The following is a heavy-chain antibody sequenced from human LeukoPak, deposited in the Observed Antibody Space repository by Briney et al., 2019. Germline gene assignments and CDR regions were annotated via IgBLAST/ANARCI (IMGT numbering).Heavy chain of an antibody. Sequence: GGPLRLSCAASGFTFNTYAMSWVRQAPGKGLEWVSSISENGESTYYADSVKGRFTISRDNSRNTLYLQMNSLRAEDTAVYYCASYFHYGDYASLWYWGQGTLVTVSS. J-gene: IGHJ4*02. CDR3: ASYFHYGDYASLWY. D-gene: IGHD4-17*01. V-gene: IGHV3-23*01. CDR2: ISENGEST. CDR1: GFTFNTYA.